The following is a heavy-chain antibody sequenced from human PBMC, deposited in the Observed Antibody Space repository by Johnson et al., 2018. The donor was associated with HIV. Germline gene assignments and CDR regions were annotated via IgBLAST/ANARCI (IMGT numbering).Heavy chain of an antibody. CDR2: ISSDGSRT. CDR3: ARETIDCSGGKCPQTDASDV. D-gene: IGHD2-15*01. V-gene: IGHV3-74*01. CDR1: GFIFTNYW. Sequence: DVQVVESGGGLVQPGGSLRLSCATSGFIFTNYWMHWVRQAPGKGLVWVSRISSDGSRTNYADYVKGRFPMSREQAKNTMFLQMNSLRAEETAVYYVARETIDCSGGKCPQTDASDVWGQGTMVTVSS. J-gene: IGHJ3*01.